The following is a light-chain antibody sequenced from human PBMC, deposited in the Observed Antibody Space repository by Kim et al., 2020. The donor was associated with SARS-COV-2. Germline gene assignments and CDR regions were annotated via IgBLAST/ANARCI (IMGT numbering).Light chain of an antibody. J-gene: IGKJ2*01. CDR3: QQRASWRT. CDR1: QSVETY. Sequence: LPLSPGERATLSCRASQSVETYLAWYQHKPGQPPRLLIHGASNRATGIPVRFSGSGSGTDFTLTISSLESEDFAVYYCQQRASWRTFGQGTKLEI. CDR2: GAS. V-gene: IGKV3-11*01.